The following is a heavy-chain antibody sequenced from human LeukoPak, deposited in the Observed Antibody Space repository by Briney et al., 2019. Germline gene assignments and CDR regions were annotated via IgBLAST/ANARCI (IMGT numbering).Heavy chain of an antibody. CDR1: GYTFTSYY. J-gene: IGHJ4*02. V-gene: IGHV1-46*01. CDR3: ATELGMRKDFDY. CDR2: INPSGGST. Sequence: ASVKVSRKASGYTFTSYYMHWVRQAPGQGLEWMGIINPSGGSTSYAQKFQGRVTMTRDTSTSTVYMELSSLRSEDTAVYYCATELGMRKDFDYWGQGTLVTVSS. D-gene: IGHD7-27*01.